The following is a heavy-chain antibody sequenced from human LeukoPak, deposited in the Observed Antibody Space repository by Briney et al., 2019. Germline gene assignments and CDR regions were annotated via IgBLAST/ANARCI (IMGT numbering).Heavy chain of an antibody. CDR2: ISSSSSTI. J-gene: IGHJ4*02. Sequence: PGGSLRLSCAASGFTFSSYSMNWVRQAPGKGLEWVSYISSSSSTIYYADSVKGRFTISRDNAKNSLYLQMNSLRAEDTAVYYCARENFWSGYYFDYWGQGTLVTVSS. D-gene: IGHD3-3*01. CDR1: GFTFSSYS. CDR3: ARENFWSGYYFDY. V-gene: IGHV3-48*01.